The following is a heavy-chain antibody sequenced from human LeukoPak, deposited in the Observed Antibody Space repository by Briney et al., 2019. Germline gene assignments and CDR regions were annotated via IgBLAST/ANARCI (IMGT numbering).Heavy chain of an antibody. CDR2: ISGSGGST. J-gene: IGHJ4*02. Sequence: GGSLRLSCAASGFTFSSYAMSWVRQAPGKGLEWVSAISGSGGSTYYADSVKGRFTISRDNSKNTLYLQMNSLRAEDTAVYYCAKIRGSITMIVNDGNPDYWGQGTLVTVSS. D-gene: IGHD3-22*01. V-gene: IGHV3-23*01. CDR1: GFTFSSYA. CDR3: AKIRGSITMIVNDGNPDY.